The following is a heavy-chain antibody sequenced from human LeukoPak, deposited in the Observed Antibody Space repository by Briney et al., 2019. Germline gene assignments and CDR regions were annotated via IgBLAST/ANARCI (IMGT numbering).Heavy chain of an antibody. CDR3: VRGAKCSGADCDSTKEYVYYFDY. Sequence: ASVKVSCKASGYTFTSYGISWVRQAPGQGLEWMGWISAYNGNTNYAQKLQGRVTMTTDTSTSTAYMELRSLRSEDTAVYYCVRGAKCSGADCDSTKEYVYYFDYWGQGTLVTVSS. CDR1: GYTFTSYG. CDR2: ISAYNGNT. J-gene: IGHJ4*02. V-gene: IGHV1-18*01. D-gene: IGHD6-25*01.